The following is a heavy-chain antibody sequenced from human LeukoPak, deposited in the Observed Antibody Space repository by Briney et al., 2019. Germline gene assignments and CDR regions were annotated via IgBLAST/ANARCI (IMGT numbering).Heavy chain of an antibody. D-gene: IGHD2/OR15-2a*01. CDR3: RVTTNVSNYIDV. Sequence: SQTLSLTRTVSGASVSSGGYYWSWVRQTPGKGLEWIGYTYHSGSPFHNPSLKGRATISLDSSRNQFSLKLTSVTAADTAVYYCRVTTNVSNYIDVWGKGTTVIVSS. V-gene: IGHV4-30-2*01. CDR1: GASVSSGGYY. CDR2: TYHSGSP. J-gene: IGHJ6*03.